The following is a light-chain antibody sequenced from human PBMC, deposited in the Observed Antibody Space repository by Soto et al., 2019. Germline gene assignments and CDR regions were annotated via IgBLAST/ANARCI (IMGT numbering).Light chain of an antibody. Sequence: EIVLTQSPATLSLSPGERAILSCRASQSVSTFLAWFQQKPGQPPRLLIYGASTRATGIPDRFSGSGSGTDFTLTISRLEPEDFAVYWCQQYDSSPRTFGQGTKVDIK. CDR3: QQYDSSPRT. CDR2: GAS. J-gene: IGKJ1*01. V-gene: IGKV3-20*01. CDR1: QSVSTF.